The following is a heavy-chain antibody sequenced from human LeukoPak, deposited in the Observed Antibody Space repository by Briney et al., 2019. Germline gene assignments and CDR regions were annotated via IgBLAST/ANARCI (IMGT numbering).Heavy chain of an antibody. CDR3: AAVHSMDYGNWFDP. Sequence: GRSLRLSCAASALTFSTYAMHWVRQAPGKGLEWVAVISYDGSNKYHADSVKGRFTISRDNSKNTLYLQMNRLRAEDTAVYYCAAVHSMDYGNWFDPWGQGTLVTVSS. CDR1: ALTFSTYA. CDR2: ISYDGSNK. D-gene: IGHD4-17*01. J-gene: IGHJ5*02. V-gene: IGHV3-30-3*01.